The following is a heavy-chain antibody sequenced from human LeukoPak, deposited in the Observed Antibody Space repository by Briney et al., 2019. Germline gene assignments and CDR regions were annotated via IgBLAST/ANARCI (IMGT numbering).Heavy chain of an antibody. D-gene: IGHD3-3*01. V-gene: IGHV3-7*01. J-gene: IGHJ5*02. CDR1: RFTFRIYW. CDR2: INEDGSAK. Sequence: GGSLRLSCAASRFTFRIYWMTWVRQTPGKGLEWLANINEDGSAKNYVDSVKGRFTISRDNAMNSLYLQMNSLRAEDTAMYYCARDSRMNYYASWGRGTLVTVSS. CDR3: ARDSRMNYYAS.